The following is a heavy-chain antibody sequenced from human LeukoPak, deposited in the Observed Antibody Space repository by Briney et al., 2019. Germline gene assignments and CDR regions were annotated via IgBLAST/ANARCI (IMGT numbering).Heavy chain of an antibody. CDR1: GYTFTSYG. CDR2: ISAYNGNT. J-gene: IGHJ4*02. Sequence: ASVKVSCKASGYTFTSYGISWVRQAPGQGLEWMGWISAYNGNTNYAQKLQGRVTMTTDTSTSTAYMELRSLRSDDTAVYYCATPTGYDFWSGYFHWGQGTLVTVSS. V-gene: IGHV1-18*01. D-gene: IGHD3-3*01. CDR3: ATPTGYDFWSGYFH.